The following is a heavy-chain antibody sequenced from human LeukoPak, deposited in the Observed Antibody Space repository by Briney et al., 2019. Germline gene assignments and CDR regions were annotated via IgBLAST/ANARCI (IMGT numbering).Heavy chain of an antibody. CDR1: GFTFSTYW. CDR3: TREAAAGIDY. D-gene: IGHD6-13*01. CDR2: IKQDGSEK. J-gene: IGHJ4*02. V-gene: IGHV3-7*01. Sequence: PGGSLRLSCAASGFTFSTYWMSWVRQAPGKGLEWVANIKQDGSEKYYLDSVKGRFTISRDNAKNSPYLQMNSLRAEDTAVYFCTREAAAGIDYWGQGTLVTVSS.